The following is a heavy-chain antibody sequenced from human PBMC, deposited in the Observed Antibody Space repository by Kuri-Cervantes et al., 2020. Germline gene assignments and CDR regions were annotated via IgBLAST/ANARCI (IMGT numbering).Heavy chain of an antibody. Sequence: LRLFCTVSGGSISSGDYYWSWIRQPPGKGLEWIGYIYYSGSTYYNPSLKSRVTISVDTSKNQFSLKLSSVTAADTAVYYCARQKLELRYFDWLLVPNYFDYWGQGTLVTVSS. CDR2: IYYSGST. D-gene: IGHD3-9*01. CDR3: ARQKLELRYFDWLLVPNYFDY. V-gene: IGHV4-30-4*01. J-gene: IGHJ4*02. CDR1: GGSISSGDYY.